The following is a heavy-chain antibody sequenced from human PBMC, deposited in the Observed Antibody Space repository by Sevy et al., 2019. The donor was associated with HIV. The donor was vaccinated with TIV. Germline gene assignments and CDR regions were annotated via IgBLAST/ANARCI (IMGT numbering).Heavy chain of an antibody. V-gene: IGHV3-23*01. D-gene: IGHD3-10*01. CDR1: GFTFSSYA. CDR2: ISGSGGST. Sequence: GGSLRLSCAASGFTFSSYAMSWVRQAPGKGLEWVSAISGSGGSTYYADSVKGRFTISRDNSKNTQYLQMNSLRAEDTAVYYCAKDRPPYYGSGSYYRGPDAFDIWGQGTMVTVSS. CDR3: AKDRPPYYGSGSYYRGPDAFDI. J-gene: IGHJ3*02.